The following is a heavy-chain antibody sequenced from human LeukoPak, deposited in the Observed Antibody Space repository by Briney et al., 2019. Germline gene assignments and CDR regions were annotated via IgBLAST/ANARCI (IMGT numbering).Heavy chain of an antibody. Sequence: SVKVSFKASGGTFSSYAISWVRQAPGQGLEWMGGIIPIFGTANYAQKFQGRVTITTDESTSTAYMELSSLRSEDTAVYYCARTRREYSGYDLNWFDPWGQGTLVTVSS. CDR1: GGTFSSYA. D-gene: IGHD5-12*01. CDR2: IIPIFGTA. V-gene: IGHV1-69*05. J-gene: IGHJ5*02. CDR3: ARTRREYSGYDLNWFDP.